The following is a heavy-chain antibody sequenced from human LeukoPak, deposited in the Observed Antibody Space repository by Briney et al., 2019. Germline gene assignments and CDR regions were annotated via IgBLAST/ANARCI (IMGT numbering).Heavy chain of an antibody. D-gene: IGHD2-2*01. CDR3: TSAAHDY. CDR2: ISYDGSNK. Sequence: GGSLRLSCAASGFTFSSYAMHWVRQAPGKGLKWVAVISYDGSNKYYADSVKGRFTISRDNSKNTLYLQMNSLRAEDTAVYYCTSAAHDYWGQGTLVTVSS. CDR1: GFTFSSYA. V-gene: IGHV3-30*14. J-gene: IGHJ4*02.